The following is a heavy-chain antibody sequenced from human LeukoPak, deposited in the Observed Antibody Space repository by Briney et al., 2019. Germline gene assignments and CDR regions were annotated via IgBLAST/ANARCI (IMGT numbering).Heavy chain of an antibody. CDR2: IIPIFGTA. CDR3: ARDRPRGYCSSTSCYTLFDY. CDR1: GGTFSSYA. Sequence: SVKVSCKASGGTFSSYAISWVRQAPGQGLEWMGGIIPIFGTANYAQKSQGRVTITADESTSTAYMELSSLRSEDTAAYYCARDRPRGYCSSTSCYTLFDYWGQGTLVTVSS. J-gene: IGHJ4*02. V-gene: IGHV1-69*13. D-gene: IGHD2-2*02.